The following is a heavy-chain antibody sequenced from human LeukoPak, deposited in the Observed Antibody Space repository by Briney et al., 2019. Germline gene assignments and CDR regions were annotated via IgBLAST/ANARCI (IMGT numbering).Heavy chain of an antibody. CDR2: ISYDGSNE. Sequence: SGGSLRLSCAASGFTFSSYGMHWVRQAPGKGLEWVAVISYDGSNEYYADSVKGRFTISRDNSKNTLYLQMNSLRAEDTAVYYCAKGPTGTLYYYYYGMDVWGQGTTVTVSS. CDR1: GFTFSSYG. D-gene: IGHD1-14*01. CDR3: AKGPTGTLYYYYYGMDV. V-gene: IGHV3-30*18. J-gene: IGHJ6*02.